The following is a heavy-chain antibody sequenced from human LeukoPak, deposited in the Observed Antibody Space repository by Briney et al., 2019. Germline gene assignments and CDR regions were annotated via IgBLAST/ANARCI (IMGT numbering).Heavy chain of an antibody. Sequence: PGGSLRLSCAASGFTFSSYWMHWVRQAPGKGLVWVSRINSDGTSTSYADSVKGRFTISRDNAENTLYLQMNSLRAEDTALYYCARHSGSYHAIDYWGQGTLVTVSS. V-gene: IGHV3-74*01. J-gene: IGHJ4*02. CDR1: GFTFSSYW. CDR3: ARHSGSYHAIDY. D-gene: IGHD1-26*01. CDR2: INSDGTST.